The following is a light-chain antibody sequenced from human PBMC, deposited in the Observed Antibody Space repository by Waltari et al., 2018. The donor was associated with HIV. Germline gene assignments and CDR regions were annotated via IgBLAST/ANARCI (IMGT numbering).Light chain of an antibody. CDR3: SSYTSSITLV. V-gene: IGLV2-14*01. CDR1: RNDGGGSKY. J-gene: IGLJ2*01. Sequence: QSALTQPASLSGSPGQSITISCDGTRNDGGGSKYVSWYQQHPGKAPKLMICEVNNRPSGVSSRFSGSKSGNTAYLTISGLQAEDEADYYCSSYTSSITLVFGGGTKVTVL. CDR2: EVN.